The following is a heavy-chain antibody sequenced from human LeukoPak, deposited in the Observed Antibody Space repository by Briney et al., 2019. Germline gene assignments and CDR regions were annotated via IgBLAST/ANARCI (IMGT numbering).Heavy chain of an antibody. J-gene: IGHJ4*02. V-gene: IGHV4-61*02. Sequence: PSQTLSLTCTVSGGFISSGSYYWSWIRQPAGKGLEWIGRFYISGSTNYNPSLKSRVTISVDRSKNQFSLKLSSVTAADTAVYYCARYDVGWYYFDYWGQGTLVTVSS. CDR3: ARYDVGWYYFDY. CDR2: FYISGST. D-gene: IGHD6-19*01. CDR1: GGFISSGSYY.